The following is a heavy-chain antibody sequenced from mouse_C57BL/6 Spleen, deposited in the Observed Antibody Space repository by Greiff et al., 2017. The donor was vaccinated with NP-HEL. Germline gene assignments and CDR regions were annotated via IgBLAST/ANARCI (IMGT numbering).Heavy chain of an antibody. CDR2: IYPRSVNT. J-gene: IGHJ3*01. Sequence: VQLVESGAELARPGASVKLSCKASGYTFTSYGISWVKQRTGQGLEWIGEIYPRSVNTYYNEKFKGKATLTADKSSSTAYMELRSLTSEDSAVYFCAWAYYSNYAWFAYWGQGTLVTVSA. CDR3: AWAYYSNYAWFAY. CDR1: GYTFTSYG. D-gene: IGHD2-5*01. V-gene: IGHV1-81*01.